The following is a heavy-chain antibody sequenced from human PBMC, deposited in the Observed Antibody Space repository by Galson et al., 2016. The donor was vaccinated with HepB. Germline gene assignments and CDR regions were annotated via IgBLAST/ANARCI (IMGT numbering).Heavy chain of an antibody. CDR3: ARGRGVYVCYSYGMDV. CDR1: GFTFGRHG. V-gene: IGHV3-33*01. CDR2: IWYDGSNK. Sequence: SLRLSCAASGFTFGRHGMHWVRQAPGKRPEWVVVIWYDGSNKYYADSVKGRFTISRDNSENTLYLQMNSLRADDTAVYYCARGRGVYVCYSYGMDVWGQGATGAVSS. D-gene: IGHD2-8*01. J-gene: IGHJ6*02.